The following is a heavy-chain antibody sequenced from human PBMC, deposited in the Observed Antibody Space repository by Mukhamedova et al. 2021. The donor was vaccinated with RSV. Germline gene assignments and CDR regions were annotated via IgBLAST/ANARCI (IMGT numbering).Heavy chain of an antibody. J-gene: IGHJ4*02. Sequence: ISSSGSTIYYADSVKGRYTISRDNAKNSLYLQMNSLRAEDTAVYYCARVRLGATSLDYWGQGTLVTVSS. D-gene: IGHD1-26*01. V-gene: IGHV3-48*03. CDR3: ARVRLGATSLDY. CDR2: ISSSGSTI.